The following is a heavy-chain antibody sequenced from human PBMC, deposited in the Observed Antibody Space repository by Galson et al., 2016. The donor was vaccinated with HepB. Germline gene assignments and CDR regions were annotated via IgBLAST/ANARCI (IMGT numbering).Heavy chain of an antibody. CDR1: GFTFSSYD. J-gene: IGHJ4*02. CDR3: SRGDSSGYPDY. Sequence: SLRPSCAASGFTFSSYDMLWFRQPVGKGLEWVSAIGTDADEHYPDSARGRFTTSRENAKNSLFLQMNSLRAGATAAYYCSRGDSSGYPDYWGQGTLVTVSS. D-gene: IGHD3-22*01. V-gene: IGHV3-13*04. CDR2: IGTDADE.